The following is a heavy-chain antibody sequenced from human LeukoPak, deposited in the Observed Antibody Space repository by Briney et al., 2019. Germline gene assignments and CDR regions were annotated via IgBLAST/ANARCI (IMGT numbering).Heavy chain of an antibody. CDR3: ARLWRAAIDY. D-gene: IGHD1-1*01. V-gene: IGHV4-39*01. CDR1: GCSISSSTYY. Sequence: SETLSLTCTVVSGCSISSSTYYWGWIRQPPGKGLEWIGSFYYSGSTYYNPSLKSRVTISADTSKNQSSLKLSSVTAAETAVYYCARLWRAAIDYGGQGILVTVSS. CDR2: FYYSGST. J-gene: IGHJ4*02.